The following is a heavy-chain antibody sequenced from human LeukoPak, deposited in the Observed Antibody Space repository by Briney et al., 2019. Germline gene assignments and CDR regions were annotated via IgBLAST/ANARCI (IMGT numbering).Heavy chain of an antibody. J-gene: IGHJ3*02. CDR2: IWYDGSNK. V-gene: IGHV3-33*01. D-gene: IGHD4-23*01. Sequence: GGSLRLSCAASGFTFSSYGMHWVRQAPGKGLEWVAVIWYDGSNKYYADSVKGRFTISRDNSKNTLYLQMNSLRAEDTAVYYCARNPMIRLGGNFDIWGQGTMVTVSS. CDR1: GFTFSSYG. CDR3: ARNPMIRLGGNFDI.